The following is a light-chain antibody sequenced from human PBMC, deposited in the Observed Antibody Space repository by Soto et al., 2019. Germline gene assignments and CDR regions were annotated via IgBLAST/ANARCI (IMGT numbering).Light chain of an antibody. CDR3: LLSYNAAQV. CDR2: DTS. CDR1: TGAVTSNHH. Sequence: QAVVTQEPSLTVSPGGTVTLTCGSSTGAVTSNHHPYWFQQKAGQAPRTLIYDTSNKHSWTPERFSGSLLGDKAALTLSGAQHEDEAQYDCLLSYNAAQVFGGGTKLTVI. V-gene: IGLV7-46*01. J-gene: IGLJ2*01.